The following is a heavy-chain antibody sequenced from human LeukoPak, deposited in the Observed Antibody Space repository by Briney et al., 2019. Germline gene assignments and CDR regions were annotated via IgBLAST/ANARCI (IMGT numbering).Heavy chain of an antibody. Sequence: ASVKVSCKVSGYTLTELSMHWVRQAPGKGLEWMGGLDPEDGETIYAQKFQGGVTMPEDSSTGTAYMELSSLTSEDTAVYYCATGLAQSLYDGSGSSPFDYWGQGTLVTVSS. V-gene: IGHV1-24*01. CDR1: GYTLTELS. J-gene: IGHJ4*02. CDR2: LDPEDGET. D-gene: IGHD3-22*01. CDR3: ATGLAQSLYDGSGSSPFDY.